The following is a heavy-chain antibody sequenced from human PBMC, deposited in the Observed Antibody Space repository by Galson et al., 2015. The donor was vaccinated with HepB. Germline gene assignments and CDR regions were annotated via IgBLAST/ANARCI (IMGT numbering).Heavy chain of an antibody. V-gene: IGHV3-30*04. CDR1: GFTFSSYA. J-gene: IGHJ3*02. CDR3: ARARGITMIVVVTGAFDI. Sequence: SLRLSCAASGFTFSSYAMHWVRQAPGKGLEWVAVISYDGSNKYYADSVKGRFTISRDNSKNTLYLQMNSLRAEDTAVYYCARARGITMIVVVTGAFDIWGQGTMVTVSS. CDR2: ISYDGSNK. D-gene: IGHD3-22*01.